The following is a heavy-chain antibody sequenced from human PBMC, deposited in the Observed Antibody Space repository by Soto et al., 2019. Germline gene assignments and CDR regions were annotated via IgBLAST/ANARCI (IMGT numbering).Heavy chain of an antibody. CDR3: ARGSSGITIFGVVIREPNYYYGMDG. CDR2: IYASGNT. V-gene: IGHV4-4*07. Sequence: SETLSLTCTVSGASISDYYWSWIRQPAGKGLECIGRIYASGNTNYNPSLKSRVTISVDTSKNQFSLKLSSVTAADTAVYYCARGSSGITIFGVVIREPNYYYGMDGWGQGTTVTVSS. J-gene: IGHJ6*02. D-gene: IGHD3-3*01. CDR1: GASISDYY.